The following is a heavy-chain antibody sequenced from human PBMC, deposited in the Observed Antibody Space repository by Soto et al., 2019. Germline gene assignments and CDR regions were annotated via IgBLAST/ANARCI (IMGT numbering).Heavy chain of an antibody. J-gene: IGHJ4*02. Sequence: SLRLSCAASGFSFSSYGMHWVRQAPGKGLEWVAIISFDGSSKYYADSVKGRFTISRDNSKNTLYLQMNSLRAEDTAVYYCAKDRYSGSYLNNYYFDYWGQGTLVTVSS. CDR2: ISFDGSSK. V-gene: IGHV3-30*18. D-gene: IGHD1-26*01. CDR1: GFSFSSYG. CDR3: AKDRYSGSYLNNYYFDY.